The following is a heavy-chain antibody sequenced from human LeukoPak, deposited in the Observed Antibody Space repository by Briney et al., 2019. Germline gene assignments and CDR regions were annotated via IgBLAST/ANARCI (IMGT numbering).Heavy chain of an antibody. CDR2: IYYSGST. CDR3: ARVPNWNYGIDP. J-gene: IGHJ5*02. Sequence: SETLSLTCTVSGGSISSYYWSWIRQPPGKGLEWIGYIYYSGSTYYNPSLKSRVTISVDTSKNQFSLKLSSVTAADTAVYYCARVPNWNYGIDPWGQGTLVTVSS. V-gene: IGHV4-59*12. CDR1: GGSISSYY. D-gene: IGHD1-7*01.